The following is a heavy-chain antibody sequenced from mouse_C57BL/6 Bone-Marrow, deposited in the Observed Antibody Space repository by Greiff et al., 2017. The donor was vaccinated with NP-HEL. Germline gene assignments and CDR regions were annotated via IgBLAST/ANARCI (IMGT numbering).Heavy chain of an antibody. J-gene: IGHJ1*03. V-gene: IGHV1-55*01. CDR3: ARKGAGYWYFDV. Sequence: VQLQQSGAELVKPGASVKMSCKASGYTFTSYWITWVKQRPGQGLEWIGDIYPGSGSTNYNEKFTSKATLTVDTSSSTAYMQLISRTSEDSAGYYCARKGAGYWYFDVWGTGTTVTVSS. CDR2: IYPGSGST. CDR1: GYTFTSYW.